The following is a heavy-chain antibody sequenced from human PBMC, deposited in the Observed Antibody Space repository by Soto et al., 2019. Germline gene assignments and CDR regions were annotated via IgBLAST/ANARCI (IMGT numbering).Heavy chain of an antibody. CDR2: SHQSGNT. CDR1: CVSISSHDW. Sequence: PSETLSLTCAVSCVSISSHDWWTWVRQPPGKGLEWIGESHQSGNTNYNSSLESRVTISLDKSKNQLSLQLSSVTVADTAVYYCATRDSGSLYWGQGTLVTVSS. J-gene: IGHJ4*02. CDR3: ATRDSGSLY. V-gene: IGHV4-4*02. D-gene: IGHD6-13*01.